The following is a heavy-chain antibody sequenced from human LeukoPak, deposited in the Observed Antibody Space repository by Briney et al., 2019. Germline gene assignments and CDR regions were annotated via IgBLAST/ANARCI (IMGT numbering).Heavy chain of an antibody. D-gene: IGHD4-17*01. V-gene: IGHV3-11*03. CDR1: GVMFSGYY. CDR2: ISSSSSYI. CDR3: TVFGDSNH. J-gene: IGHJ5*02. Sequence: GGSLRLSCAASGVMFSGYYMSWIRQAPGKGLEWVSYISSSSSYINYGDSVKGRFTISRDTSKNTLYLQISSLRVEDTAVYYCTVFGDSNHWGQGTLVTVSS.